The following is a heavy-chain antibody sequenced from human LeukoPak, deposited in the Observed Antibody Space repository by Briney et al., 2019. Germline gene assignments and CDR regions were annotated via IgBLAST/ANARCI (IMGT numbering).Heavy chain of an antibody. Sequence: ASVKVSCKASGGTFGSYAISWVRQAPGQGLEWMGGIIPIFGTANYAQKFQGRVTITADESTSTAYMELSSLRSEDTAVYYCARVVGRSYDILTPNWFDPWGQGTLVTVSS. CDR3: ARVVGRSYDILTPNWFDP. CDR1: GGTFGSYA. V-gene: IGHV1-69*13. CDR2: IIPIFGTA. J-gene: IGHJ5*02. D-gene: IGHD3-9*01.